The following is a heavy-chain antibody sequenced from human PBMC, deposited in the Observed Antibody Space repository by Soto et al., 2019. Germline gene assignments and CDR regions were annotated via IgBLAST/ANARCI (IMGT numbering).Heavy chain of an antibody. V-gene: IGHV3-33*01. CDR2: IWYDGGNN. Sequence: QVQLVESGGGVVQPGRSLRLSCAASGFNFSSYVMHWVRQAPGKGLEWVAVIWYDGGNNYYADSVKGRFSNSRDNSKYTLYMQMSSLRAEDIAVYYCSRDGQWLLRGGLSSSYYFDYWGEGTLITVSS. CDR1: GFNFSSYV. D-gene: IGHD6-19*01. CDR3: SRDGQWLLRGGLSSSYYFDY. J-gene: IGHJ4*02.